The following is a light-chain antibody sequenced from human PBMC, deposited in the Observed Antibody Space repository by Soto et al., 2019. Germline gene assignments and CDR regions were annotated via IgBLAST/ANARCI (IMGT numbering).Light chain of an antibody. J-gene: IGLJ2*01. V-gene: IGLV2-14*03. Sequence: QSALTQPASVSGSPGQSITISCTGSSSYVGGYNYVSWYQQHHPGNAPKLMIYDVSNRPSGVSNPFSGSKSVNPASLTISGLQAEDEADYYCSSYTTSSTVVFGGGTQLTVL. CDR1: SSYVGGYNY. CDR3: SSYTTSSTVV. CDR2: DVS.